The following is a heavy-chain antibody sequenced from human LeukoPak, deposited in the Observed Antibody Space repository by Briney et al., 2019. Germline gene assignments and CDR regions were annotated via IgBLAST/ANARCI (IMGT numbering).Heavy chain of an antibody. V-gene: IGHV3-30*02. CDR3: ARSDYYESLDWYFDL. CDR1: GFTFSSYG. D-gene: IGHD3-22*01. Sequence: PGGSLRLSCAASGFTFSSYGMHWVRQAPGKGLEWVAFIRFDGSNKYYADSVKGRFTISRDDSKNTLYLQMNSLRVEDTAVYYCARSDYYESLDWYFDLWGRGTLVTVSS. J-gene: IGHJ2*01. CDR2: IRFDGSNK.